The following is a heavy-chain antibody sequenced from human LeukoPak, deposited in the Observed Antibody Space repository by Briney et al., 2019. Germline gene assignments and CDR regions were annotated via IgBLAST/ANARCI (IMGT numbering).Heavy chain of an antibody. CDR2: ISPSTGYI. CDR3: AKGAYDYIEIAYFDY. CDR1: GFTFSDYS. J-gene: IGHJ4*02. V-gene: IGHV3-21*04. D-gene: IGHD5-12*01. Sequence: GGSLRLSCVASGFTFSDYSMNWVRQAPGKGLEWVSSISPSTGYIYYADSAKGRFTISRDNADNSLYLQMNSLRAEDTAVYYCAKGAYDYIEIAYFDYWGQGSLVTVSS.